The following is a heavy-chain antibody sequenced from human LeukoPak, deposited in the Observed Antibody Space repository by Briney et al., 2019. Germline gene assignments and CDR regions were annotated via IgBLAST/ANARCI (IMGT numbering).Heavy chain of an antibody. V-gene: IGHV1-2*02. CDR1: GYSFTGYY. CDR2: INPNSGGT. CDR3: ARERTTVVTLDYYYGMDV. Sequence: GASVKVSFKASGYSFTGYYIHWVRQAPGQGLEWMGWINPNSGGTKYAQKFQGRLTMTRDTSISTANMELSRLRSDDTAVYYCARERTTVVTLDYYYGMDVWGQGTTVTVSS. J-gene: IGHJ6*02. D-gene: IGHD4-23*01.